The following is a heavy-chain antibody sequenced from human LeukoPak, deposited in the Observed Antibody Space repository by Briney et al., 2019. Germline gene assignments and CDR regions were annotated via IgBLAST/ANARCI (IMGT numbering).Heavy chain of an antibody. V-gene: IGHV4-39*07. CDR1: GGSISSSSYY. J-gene: IGHJ6*02. D-gene: IGHD5-12*01. CDR2: IYYSGST. Sequence: SETLSLTCTVSGGSISSSSYYWGWIRQPPGKGLEWIGSIYYSGSTYYNPSLKSRVTISVDTSKNQFSLKLSSVTAADTAVYFCARDGGLRRWDLSTINNYAMDVWGQGTTVTVSS. CDR3: ARDGGLRRWDLSTINNYAMDV.